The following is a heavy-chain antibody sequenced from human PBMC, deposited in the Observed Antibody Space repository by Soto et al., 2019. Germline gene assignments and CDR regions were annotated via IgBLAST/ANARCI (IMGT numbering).Heavy chain of an antibody. CDR3: ARSGNSSRLVNAHDY. CDR1: GGTFSSYA. J-gene: IGHJ4*02. D-gene: IGHD6-19*01. CDR2: IIPIFGTA. V-gene: IGHV1-69*13. Sequence: ASVKVSCKASGGTFSSYAISWVRQAPGQGLEWMGGIIPIFGTANYAQKFQGRVTITADESTSTAYMELSSLRSEDTAVYYCARSGNSSRLVNAHDYWGQGTLVTVSS.